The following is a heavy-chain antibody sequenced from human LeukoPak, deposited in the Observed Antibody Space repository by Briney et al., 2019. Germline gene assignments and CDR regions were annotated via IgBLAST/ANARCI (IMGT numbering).Heavy chain of an antibody. CDR3: ARSLTGVAAAGLDFDY. CDR1: GFTFSSYG. J-gene: IGHJ4*02. CDR2: IRYDGSNK. Sequence: GGSLRLSCAASGFTFSSYGMHWVRQAPGKGLEWVAFIRYDGSNKYYADSVKGRFTISRDNSKNTLYLQMNSLRAEDTAVYYCARSLTGVAAAGLDFDYWGQGTLVTVSS. D-gene: IGHD6-13*01. V-gene: IGHV3-30*02.